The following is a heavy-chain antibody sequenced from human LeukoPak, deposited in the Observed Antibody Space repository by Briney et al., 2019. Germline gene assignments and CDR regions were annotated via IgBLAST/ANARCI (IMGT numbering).Heavy chain of an antibody. CDR2: ISVYNGNT. CDR1: GGTFSSYA. J-gene: IGHJ6*02. CDR3: ATVGMVRGVRRYYYGMDV. D-gene: IGHD3-10*01. Sequence: ASVKVSCKASGGTFSSYAISWVRQAPGQGLEWLGRISVYNGNTNYAQKLQGRVTMTTDTSTSTAYMELRSLRSEDTAVYYCATVGMVRGVRRYYYGMDVWGQGTTVTVSS. V-gene: IGHV1-18*01.